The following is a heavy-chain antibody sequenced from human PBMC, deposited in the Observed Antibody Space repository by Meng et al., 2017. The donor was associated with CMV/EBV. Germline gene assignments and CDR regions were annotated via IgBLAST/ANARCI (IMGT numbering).Heavy chain of an antibody. CDR3: ARSFYDFWSGYPIPYYYYGMDV. J-gene: IGHJ6*02. V-gene: IGHV5-51*01. D-gene: IGHD3-3*01. Sequence: GGSLSLSCKGSGYSFTSYWIGWVRQMPGKGLEWMGIIYPGDSDTRYSPSFQGQVTISADKSISTAYLQWSSLKASDTAMYYCARSFYDFWSGYPIPYYYYGMDVWGQGTTVTVSS. CDR2: IYPGDSDT. CDR1: GYSFTSYW.